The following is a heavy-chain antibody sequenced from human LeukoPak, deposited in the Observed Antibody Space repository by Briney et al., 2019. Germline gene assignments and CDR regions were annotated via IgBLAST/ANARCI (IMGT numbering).Heavy chain of an antibody. Sequence: GGSLRLSCAASGFTFSSYAMSWVRQAPGKGLEWVSSISSSSSYIYYADSVKGRFTISRDNAKNSLYLQMNSLRAEDTAVYYCAKEDNWNDIPTGVADYWGQGTLVTVSS. CDR1: GFTFSSYA. V-gene: IGHV3-21*04. J-gene: IGHJ4*02. CDR2: ISSSSSYI. D-gene: IGHD1-1*01. CDR3: AKEDNWNDIPTGVADY.